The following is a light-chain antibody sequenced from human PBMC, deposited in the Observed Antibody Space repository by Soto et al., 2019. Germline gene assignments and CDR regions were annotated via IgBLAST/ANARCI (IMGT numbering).Light chain of an antibody. CDR1: QGIRDA. CDR2: SAS. CDR3: LQHSDYPFT. Sequence: DIPMTQSPSSLSASVGDRVIITCRASQGIRDALGWYQQKPGKVPKRLIYSASSLQNGVPSRFSGSGSETVFTLTISSLQPEDFATYLCLQHSDYPFTFGQGTRLEI. V-gene: IGKV1-17*01. J-gene: IGKJ2*01.